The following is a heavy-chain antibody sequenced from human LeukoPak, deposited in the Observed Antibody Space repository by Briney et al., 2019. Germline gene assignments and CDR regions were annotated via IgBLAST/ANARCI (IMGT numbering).Heavy chain of an antibody. D-gene: IGHD1-26*01. J-gene: IGHJ3*02. CDR3: ARDHPGRCCGSSDAFDI. CDR1: GYTFTSYD. Sequence: GASVKVSCKASGYTFTSYDINWVRQATGQGLEWMGWMNPNSGNTGYAQKFQGRVTITRNTSISTAYMELSSLRSEDTAVYYCARDHPGRCCGSSDAFDIWGQGTMVTVSS. V-gene: IGHV1-8*03. CDR2: MNPNSGNT.